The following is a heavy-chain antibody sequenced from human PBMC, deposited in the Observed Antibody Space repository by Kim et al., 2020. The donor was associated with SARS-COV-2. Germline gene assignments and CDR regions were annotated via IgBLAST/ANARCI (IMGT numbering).Heavy chain of an antibody. V-gene: IGHV3-48*03. J-gene: IGHJ4*02. D-gene: IGHD4-17*01. CDR2: ISSSCITI. CDR1: GFTFSSYE. CDR3: ARTLETTCDY. Sequence: GGSLRLSCAASGFTFSSYEMNWVRQAPGKGVEWVSYISSSCITIYYADSVKVRVTISRDNAKNSLYLQMHSLRSEDTAVYYCARTLETTCDYWCQATPVT.